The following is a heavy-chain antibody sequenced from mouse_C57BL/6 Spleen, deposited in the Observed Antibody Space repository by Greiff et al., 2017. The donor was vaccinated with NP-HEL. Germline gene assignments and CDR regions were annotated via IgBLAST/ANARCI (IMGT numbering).Heavy chain of an antibody. CDR1: GYAFSSYW. Sequence: VQLQQSGAELVKPGASVKISCKASGYAFSSYWMNWVKQRPGKGLEWIGQIYPGDGDTNYNGKFKGKATLTADKSSSTAYMQLSSLTSEDSAVYFCARSVDSSGLAWFAYWGQGTLVTVSA. CDR3: ARSVDSSGLAWFAY. J-gene: IGHJ3*01. V-gene: IGHV1-80*01. CDR2: IYPGDGDT. D-gene: IGHD3-2*02.